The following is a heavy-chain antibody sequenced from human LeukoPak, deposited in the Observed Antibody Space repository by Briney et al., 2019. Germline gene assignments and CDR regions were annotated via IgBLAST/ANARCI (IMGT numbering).Heavy chain of an antibody. CDR2: ISAYYGNT. J-gene: IGHJ5*02. Sequence: ASVKVSCKASGYTFTNYGISWVRQAPGQGLEWMGWISAYYGNTNYAQKLQGRVTMTTDTSTSTAYMELRSLRSDDTAVYYCARDRRFLEWRDWFDPWGQGTLVTVSS. D-gene: IGHD3-3*01. CDR1: GYTFTNYG. CDR3: ARDRRFLEWRDWFDP. V-gene: IGHV1-18*01.